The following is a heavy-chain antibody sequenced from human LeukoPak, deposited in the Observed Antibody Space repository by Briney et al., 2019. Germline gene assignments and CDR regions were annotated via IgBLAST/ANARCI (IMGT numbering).Heavy chain of an antibody. CDR2: INPSGGST. J-gene: IGHJ4*02. V-gene: IGHV1-46*01. D-gene: IGHD5-12*01. Sequence: ASVKVSCKASGYTFTGYYMHWVRQAPGQGLEWMGWINPSGGSTSYAQKFQGRVTMTRDMSTSTVYMELSSLRSEDTAVYYCARDPSSGYDHEYYFDYWGQGTLVTVSS. CDR1: GYTFTGYY. CDR3: ARDPSSGYDHEYYFDY.